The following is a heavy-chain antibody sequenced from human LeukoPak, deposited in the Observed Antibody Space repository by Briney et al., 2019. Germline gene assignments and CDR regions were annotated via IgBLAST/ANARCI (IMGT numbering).Heavy chain of an antibody. CDR2: IDIRGDT. Sequence: GGSLRLSCAASGLTVSNNDVSWVRQAPGKGLEWASVIDIRGDTYYAETVKGRFTISRDKSKNTVSLQMNGLRAEDTAVYFCARRTGYGYGLDCWGQGTLVTVSS. CDR1: GLTVSNND. D-gene: IGHD5-18*01. CDR3: ARRTGYGYGLDC. V-gene: IGHV3-53*01. J-gene: IGHJ4*02.